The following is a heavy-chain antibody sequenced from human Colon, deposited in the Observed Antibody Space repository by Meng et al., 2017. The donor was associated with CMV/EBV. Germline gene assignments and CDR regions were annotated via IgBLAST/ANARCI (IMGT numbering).Heavy chain of an antibody. J-gene: IGHJ3*02. Sequence: ASVKVSCKASGYTFSGYYMHWVRQAPGQGLEWMGWIKPNSGGTNYAQKFQGRVTMTRDTSTGTAYMELGRLRSDDTAVYFCASARTPGPAVSVLWGVYSFDMWGQGTMVTVSS. CDR1: GYTFSGYY. D-gene: IGHD2-2*01. CDR3: ASARTPGPAVSVLWGVYSFDM. V-gene: IGHV1-2*02. CDR2: IKPNSGGT.